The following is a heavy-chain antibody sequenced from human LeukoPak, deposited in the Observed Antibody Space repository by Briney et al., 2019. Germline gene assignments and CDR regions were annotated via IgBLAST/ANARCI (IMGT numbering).Heavy chain of an antibody. CDR3: AKLYTSRWYNDY. Sequence: GGSLRLSCAASGLTFNIYAMNWVRQAPGEGLEWVSALSNIGSSTSYADSVKGRFTISRDNSKNTLYLQMNSLRTEDTAVYYCAKLYTSRWYNDYWGQGTLVTVSP. D-gene: IGHD6-13*01. CDR1: GLTFNIYA. V-gene: IGHV3-23*01. J-gene: IGHJ4*02. CDR2: LSNIGSST.